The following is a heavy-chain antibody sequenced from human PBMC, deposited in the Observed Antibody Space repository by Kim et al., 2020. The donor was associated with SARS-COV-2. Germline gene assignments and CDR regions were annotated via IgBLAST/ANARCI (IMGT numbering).Heavy chain of an antibody. CDR1: GYTFTRYA. Sequence: ASVKVSCKASGYTFTRYAIHLVRQAPGQGLEWMGGINVGNGDRKFSQRVQERLTITMDTSASTVYMELASLRSEDTAVYYCARDLSTAYFGVGYFDFRGQGTLVTVSS. CDR2: INVGNGDR. CDR3: ARDLSTAYFGVGYFDF. J-gene: IGHJ4*02. V-gene: IGHV1-3*01. D-gene: IGHD1-26*01.